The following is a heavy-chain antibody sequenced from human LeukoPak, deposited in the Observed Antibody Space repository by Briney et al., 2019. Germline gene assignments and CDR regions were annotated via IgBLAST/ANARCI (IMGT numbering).Heavy chain of an antibody. Sequence: GSLRLSCAASGFTFSSYGMHWVRQAPGKGLEWVSTISGSGGSTYYADSVSGRFTISRDNSKNTLYLQMNSLRVEDTAVYYCATLAVIAATEVDYWGQGTLVTVSS. CDR3: ATLAVIAATEVDY. CDR1: GFTFSSYG. CDR2: ISGSGGST. J-gene: IGHJ4*02. V-gene: IGHV3-23*01. D-gene: IGHD2-15*01.